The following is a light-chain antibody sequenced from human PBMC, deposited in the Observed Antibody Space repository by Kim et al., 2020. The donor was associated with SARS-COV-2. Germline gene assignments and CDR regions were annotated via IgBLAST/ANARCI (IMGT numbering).Light chain of an antibody. CDR3: QVWENTLRT. CDR2: YDG. CDR1: NNGRKS. Sequence: SVAPRKTASITCGGNNNGRKSINWYQHKPGQAPVLVIYYDGDRPPGVSERFSASNSGNTATLAISSVEPGDEADYYCQVWENTLRTFGGGTQLTVL. V-gene: IGLV3-21*01. J-gene: IGLJ2*01.